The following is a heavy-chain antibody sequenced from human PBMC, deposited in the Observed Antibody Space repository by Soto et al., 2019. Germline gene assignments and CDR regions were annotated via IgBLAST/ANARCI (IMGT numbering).Heavy chain of an antibody. CDR3: ARGSGPTETDY. CDR2: ISTYNGDT. CDR1: GYTFSTSG. Sequence: GASVKVSCKASGYTFSTSGMSWLRQAPGQGLEWMGWISTYNGDTNDAPKLQDRVTMTSDTSTSTVYMELRSLRSDDTAVYYCARGSGPTETDYWGQGTLVTVSS. J-gene: IGHJ4*02. V-gene: IGHV1-18*01. D-gene: IGHD1-26*01.